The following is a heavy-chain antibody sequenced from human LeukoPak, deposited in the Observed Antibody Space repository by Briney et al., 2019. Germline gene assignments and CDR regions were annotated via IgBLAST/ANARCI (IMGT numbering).Heavy chain of an antibody. D-gene: IGHD2-8*01. V-gene: IGHV3-20*04. CDR2: INWNGGST. CDR3: ARAIFFCTNGVCPDYYYYYMDV. Sequence: GGSLRLSCAASGFTFSDYYMSWVRQAPGKGLEWVSGINWNGGSTGYADSVKGRFTISRDNAKNSLYLQMNSLRAEDTALYYCARAIFFCTNGVCPDYYYYYMDVWGKGTTVTVSS. J-gene: IGHJ6*03. CDR1: GFTFSDYY.